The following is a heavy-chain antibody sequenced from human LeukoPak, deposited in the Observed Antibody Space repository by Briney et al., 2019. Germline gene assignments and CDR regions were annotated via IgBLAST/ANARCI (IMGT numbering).Heavy chain of an antibody. CDR2: IYYSGST. CDR1: GGSIGSISYY. J-gene: IGHJ4*02. Sequence: SETLSLTCTVSGGSIGSISYYWGWIRQPPGKGLEWIGTIYYSGSTYYNPSLKSRVTISVDTSKNQFSLKLSSVTAADTAVYYCARGLAAREDYFDYWGQGTLVTVSS. CDR3: ARGLAAREDYFDY. D-gene: IGHD6-6*01. V-gene: IGHV4-39*07.